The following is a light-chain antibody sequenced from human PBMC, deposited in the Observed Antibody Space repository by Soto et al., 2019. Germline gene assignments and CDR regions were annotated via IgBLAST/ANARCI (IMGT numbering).Light chain of an antibody. CDR1: SSDVGRNNH. V-gene: IGLV2-23*02. Sequence: QSALTQPASVSGSPGQSIAISCTGTSSDVGRNNHVSWYQQHPGKAPKLMIYEVTQRPSGVSDRFSGSKSGNTASLTISGLQAEDEADYYCCSYAGSGTFYVFGTGTKATVL. CDR3: CSYAGSGTFYV. J-gene: IGLJ1*01. CDR2: EVT.